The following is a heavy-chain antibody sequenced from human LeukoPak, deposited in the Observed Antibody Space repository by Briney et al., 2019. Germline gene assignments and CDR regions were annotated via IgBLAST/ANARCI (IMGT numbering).Heavy chain of an antibody. CDR3: AKNKYYDILTGYFFFDY. Sequence: PGGSLRLSCAASGFTFSSYSMNWVRQAPGKGLEWVSSISSSSSYIYYADSVKGRFTISRDNSKNMLYLQMNSLRAEDTAVYYCAKNKYYDILTGYFFFDYWGQGTLVTVSS. CDR1: GFTFSSYS. D-gene: IGHD3-9*01. CDR2: ISSSSSYI. J-gene: IGHJ4*02. V-gene: IGHV3-21*04.